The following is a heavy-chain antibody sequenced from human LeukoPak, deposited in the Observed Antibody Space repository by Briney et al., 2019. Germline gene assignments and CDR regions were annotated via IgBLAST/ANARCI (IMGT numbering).Heavy chain of an antibody. Sequence: SQTLSLTCAISGNSVSNYNAWNWIRQSPSRGLEWLGRTFYRSRWYNTYAVSVKSRIIINADTSKNLFSLQLNSMTPEDTAVYYCARDLYCSDRNGYLNVFDLWGQGGVVTVSA. J-gene: IGHJ3*01. CDR3: ARDLYCSDRNGYLNVFDL. CDR2: TFYRSRWYN. V-gene: IGHV6-1*01. D-gene: IGHD3-22*01. CDR1: GNSVSNYNA.